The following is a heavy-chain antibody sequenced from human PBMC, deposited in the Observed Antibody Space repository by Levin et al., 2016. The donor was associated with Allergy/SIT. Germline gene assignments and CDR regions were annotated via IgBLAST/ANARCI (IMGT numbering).Heavy chain of an antibody. CDR2: ITSSSSAI. V-gene: IGHV3-48*01. D-gene: IGHD3-3*01. CDR3: TTGWIRFLEWLPTRNDY. J-gene: IGHJ4*02. CDR1: GFTFRNYS. Sequence: GGSLRLSCAASGFTFRNYSMNWVRQAPGKGLEWVSYITSSSSAIYYVDSVKGRFTISRDNAKNSLYLQMNSLKTEDTAVYYCTTGWIRFLEWLPTRNDYWGQGTLVTVSS.